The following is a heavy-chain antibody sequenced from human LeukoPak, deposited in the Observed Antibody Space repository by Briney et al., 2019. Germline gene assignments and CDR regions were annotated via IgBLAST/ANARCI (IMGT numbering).Heavy chain of an antibody. CDR3: ARTYYYDSSGGRYYYYYYMDV. Sequence: NSSETLSLTCTVSGGSISSYYWSWIRQPAGKGLEWIGRIYTSGSTNYNPSLKSRVTMSVDTSKNQFSLKLSSVTAADTAVYYCARTYYYDSSGGRYYYYYYMDVWGKGTTVTVSS. CDR2: IYTSGST. J-gene: IGHJ6*03. D-gene: IGHD3-22*01. CDR1: GGSISSYY. V-gene: IGHV4-4*07.